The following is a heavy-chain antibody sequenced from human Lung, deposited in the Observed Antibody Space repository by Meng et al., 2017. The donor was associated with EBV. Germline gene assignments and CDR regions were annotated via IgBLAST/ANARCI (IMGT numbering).Heavy chain of an antibody. CDR2: VDPGNGDR. D-gene: IGHD6-19*01. CDR3: ARDRQWLFDS. J-gene: IGHJ4*02. V-gene: IGHV1-18*01. CDR1: GYTFTTYG. Sequence: HLWQVGIVVKNPGASVKVTCKASGYTFTTYGISWVRTAHGQGLEWMGWVDPGNGDRNFAQKFQDRVTLTTDTSTSTVYMELRSLRSDDTAVYFCARDRQWLFDSWGQGTLVTVSS.